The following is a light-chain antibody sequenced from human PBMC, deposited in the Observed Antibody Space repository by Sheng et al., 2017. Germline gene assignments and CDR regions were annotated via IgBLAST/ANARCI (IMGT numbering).Light chain of an antibody. Sequence: QSVVTQPPSASGTPGQRVIISCSGSSSNIGSNTVNWYQHLPGTAPKLLMYNNYQRPSGVPDRFSGSKSGTSASLAISGLQSEDEADYYCATWDDSLTGWVFGGGTKLTVL. J-gene: IGLJ3*02. CDR1: SSNIGSNT. V-gene: IGLV1-44*01. CDR2: NNY. CDR3: ATWDDSLTGWV.